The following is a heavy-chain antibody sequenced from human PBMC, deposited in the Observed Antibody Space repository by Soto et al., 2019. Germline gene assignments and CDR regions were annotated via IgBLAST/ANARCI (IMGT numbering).Heavy chain of an antibody. D-gene: IGHD2-15*01. CDR2: MFYSGAT. Sequence: TLSLTCTVSGGSISDISYCWGWIRQPPGKGLQWIGCMFYSGATYYNPSLKNRVTLSVDTSNNEFSLKLVSVTAPDTAVYYCARHKSGSDWLDPWGQGTLVTVSS. V-gene: IGHV4-39*01. CDR1: GGSISDISYC. CDR3: ARHKSGSDWLDP. J-gene: IGHJ5*02.